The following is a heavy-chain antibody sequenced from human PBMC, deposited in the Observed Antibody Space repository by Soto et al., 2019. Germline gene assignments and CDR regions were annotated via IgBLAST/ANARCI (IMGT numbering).Heavy chain of an antibody. CDR2: IIPIFGTA. J-gene: IGHJ6*02. CDR1: GGTFSSYA. Sequence: SVKVSCKASGGTFSSYAISWVRQAPGQGLEWMGGIIPIFGTANYAQKFQGRVTITADESTSTAYMELSSLRSEDTAVYYCASTYGDYGGMDVWGQGTTVTVSS. V-gene: IGHV1-69*13. CDR3: ASTYGDYGGMDV. D-gene: IGHD4-17*01.